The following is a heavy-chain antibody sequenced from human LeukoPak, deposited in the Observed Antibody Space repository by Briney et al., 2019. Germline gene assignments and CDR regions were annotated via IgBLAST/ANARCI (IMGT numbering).Heavy chain of an antibody. CDR3: ARFRNFVSDS. D-gene: IGHD3-16*01. Sequence: SDTLSLTCTVSGASISSYYWNCVRQPPGKGLEWIGYIYYSGNTNYNPSLKSRVTMSVDTRKNKFSLKITPVTAPDTAVSFCARFRNFVSDSWGEGTMVTVSS. V-gene: IGHV4-59*07. CDR2: IYYSGNT. CDR1: GASISSYY. J-gene: IGHJ3*02.